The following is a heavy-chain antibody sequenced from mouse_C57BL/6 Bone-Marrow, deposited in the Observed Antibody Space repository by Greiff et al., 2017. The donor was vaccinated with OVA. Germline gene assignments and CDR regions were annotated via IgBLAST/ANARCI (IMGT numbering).Heavy chain of an antibody. V-gene: IGHV1-82*01. J-gene: IGHJ1*03. CDR2: IYPGDGDT. Sequence: QVQLQQSGPELVKPGASVKISCTASGYAFSSSWMNWVKQRPGKGIEWIGRIYPGDGDTNYNGKFKGKATLTADKYSSTAYMQRSSLTAEDSAVYVCARRGIVAGYYDVWGTGTTVTVSA. CDR1: GYAFSSSW. CDR3: ARRGIVAGYYDV.